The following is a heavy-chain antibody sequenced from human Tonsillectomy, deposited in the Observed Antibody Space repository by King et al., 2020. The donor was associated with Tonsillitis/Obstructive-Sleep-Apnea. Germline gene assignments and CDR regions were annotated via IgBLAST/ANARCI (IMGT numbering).Heavy chain of an antibody. CDR3: ARPNRASFESNGYSLDH. V-gene: IGHV5-51*01. CDR2: IFPRDSDI. Sequence: DVQLVESGTEVKKAGESLRISCKGSGYTFGTHWIGWVRQMPGKDLEWMGVIFPRDSDIRYSPSFRGQVTISADKSISTAYLQWGSLKASDTAMYYCARPNRASFESNGYSLDHWGQGTLVTVAS. J-gene: IGHJ5*02. D-gene: IGHD3-22*01. CDR1: GYTFGTHW.